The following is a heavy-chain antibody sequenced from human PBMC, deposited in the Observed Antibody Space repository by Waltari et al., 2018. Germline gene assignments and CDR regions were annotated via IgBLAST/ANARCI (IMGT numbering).Heavy chain of an antibody. V-gene: IGHV3-30-3*01. J-gene: IGHJ5*02. CDR1: GFTFSSYA. Sequence: QVQLVESGGGVVQPGRSLRLSCAASGFTFSSYAMHWVRQAPGKGLEWVAGISYDGSNKYYADSVKGRFTISRDNSKNTLYLQMNSLRAEDTAVYYCARAGGGGSRYNWFDPWGQGTLVTVSS. CDR3: ARAGGGGSRYNWFDP. D-gene: IGHD2-15*01. CDR2: ISYDGSNK.